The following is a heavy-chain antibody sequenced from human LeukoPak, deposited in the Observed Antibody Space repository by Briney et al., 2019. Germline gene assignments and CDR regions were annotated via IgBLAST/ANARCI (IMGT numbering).Heavy chain of an antibody. V-gene: IGHV4-61*01. CDR2: IYYSGST. CDR3: ARDLRYYIILPGYKVFDI. J-gene: IGHJ3*02. Sequence: SETLSLTCTVSVGSVSSGSYYWSWIRQPPGKGLEWIGHIYYSGSTNYNPSLKSRVTISVDTSKNQFSLKLSSVTAADRAVYYCARDLRYYIILPGYKVFDIWGEGTMVTVSS. CDR1: VGSVSSGSYY. D-gene: IGHD3-9*01.